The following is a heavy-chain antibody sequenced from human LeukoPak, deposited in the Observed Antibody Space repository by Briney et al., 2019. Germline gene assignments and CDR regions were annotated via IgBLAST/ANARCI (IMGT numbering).Heavy chain of an antibody. CDR1: GFTFSSYG. D-gene: IGHD6-19*01. CDR3: AKVVSAVAGTTDS. J-gene: IGHJ4*02. Sequence: GRSLRRSCAASGFTFSSYGMHWVRQAPGKGLEWVAVISYDGSNKYYADSVKGRFTISRDNSKNTLYLQMNSPRAEDTAVYHCAKVVSAVAGTTDSWGQGTLVTVSS. V-gene: IGHV3-30*18. CDR2: ISYDGSNK.